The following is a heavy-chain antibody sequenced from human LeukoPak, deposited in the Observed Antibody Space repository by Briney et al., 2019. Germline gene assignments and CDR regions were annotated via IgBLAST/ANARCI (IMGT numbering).Heavy chain of an antibody. CDR3: VKTPAVFALDP. CDR1: GFTFSSYG. V-gene: IGHV3-30*18. CDR2: ISYDGSNK. Sequence: PGGSLRLSCAASGFTFSSYGMHWVRQAPGKGLEWVAVISYDGSNKYYADSVKGRFTISRDNSKNTLYLQMNSLRAEGTAVYYCVKTPAVFALDPWGQGTLVTVSS. J-gene: IGHJ5*02. D-gene: IGHD2-21*01.